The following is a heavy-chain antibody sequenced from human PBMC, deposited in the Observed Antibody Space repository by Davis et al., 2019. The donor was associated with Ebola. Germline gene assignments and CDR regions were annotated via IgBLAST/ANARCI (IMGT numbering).Heavy chain of an antibody. Sequence: PGGSLRLSCAASGFNFSNYAMTWVRQAPGKGLEWVAGISSSVDKTYYADSVKGRLTISRDNSKNTLYLQMRRLRAEDSALYYCAKGVKTILAGDYFDYWGQGTLVTVSS. D-gene: IGHD1-1*01. CDR1: GFNFSNYA. CDR3: AKGVKTILAGDYFDY. V-gene: IGHV3-23*01. CDR2: ISSSVDKT. J-gene: IGHJ4*02.